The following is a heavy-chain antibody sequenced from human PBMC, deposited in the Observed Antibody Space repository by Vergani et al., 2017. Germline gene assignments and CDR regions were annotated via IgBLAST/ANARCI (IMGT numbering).Heavy chain of an antibody. CDR1: GFTFSSYA. V-gene: IGHV3-23*03. CDR3: AKDGPYYDFWSGYYRYYYYMAV. D-gene: IGHD3-3*01. Sequence: EVQLLESGGGLVQPGGSLRLSCAASGFTFSSYAMSWVRQAPGKGREWVAVIYSGGSSTYYADSVKGRFTISRDNSKNTLYLQMNSLRAEDTAVYYCAKDGPYYDFWSGYYRYYYYMAVWGKGTTVTVSS. CDR2: IYSGGSST. J-gene: IGHJ6*03.